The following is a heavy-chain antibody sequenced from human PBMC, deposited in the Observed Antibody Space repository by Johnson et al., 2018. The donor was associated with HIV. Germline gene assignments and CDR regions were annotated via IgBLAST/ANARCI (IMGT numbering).Heavy chain of an antibody. D-gene: IGHD1-20*01. J-gene: IGHJ3*02. CDR1: GFTFSDYA. CDR3: AKTPGDNWYYSEGTDAFDI. V-gene: IGHV3-30*18. CDR2: ISYDGSNK. Sequence: QVQLVESGGGVVQPGRSLRLSCAASGFTFSDYAMHWVRQAPGTGLEWVAVISYDGSNKYYVDSVKGLFTISRDNSKNTLYLQMNSLRPEDTAVYYCAKTPGDNWYYSEGTDAFDIWGQGTMVTVSS.